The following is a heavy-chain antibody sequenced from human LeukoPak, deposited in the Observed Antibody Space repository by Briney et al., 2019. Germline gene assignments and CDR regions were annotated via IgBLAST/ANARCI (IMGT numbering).Heavy chain of an antibody. J-gene: IGHJ4*02. CDR3: ARLGRVAWELPGGY. Sequence: SETLSLTCTVSAYSINSGYYWGWIRQPPGKGLEWIGSIYHSGSTYSNPSLKSRVTISVDTSKNQVSLKLHSVTAADTAVYYCARLGRVAWELPGGYWGQGTLVTVSS. D-gene: IGHD1-26*01. CDR1: AYSINSGYY. V-gene: IGHV4-38-2*02. CDR2: IYHSGST.